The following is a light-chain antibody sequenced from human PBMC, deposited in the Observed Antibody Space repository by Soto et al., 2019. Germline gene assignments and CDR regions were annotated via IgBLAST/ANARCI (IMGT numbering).Light chain of an antibody. V-gene: IGLV2-14*01. J-gene: IGLJ1*01. CDR2: DVT. CDR3: SSYTTSSSYV. Sequence: QSALTQPASVSGSPGQSITISCTGTSSDVGGYIYVSWYQQHPGKAPKLMIYDVTSRPSGVSYRVTGSKSGNTASLTISGLQAEDEAYYYCSSYTTSSSYVLGTGTKLTLL. CDR1: SSDVGGYIY.